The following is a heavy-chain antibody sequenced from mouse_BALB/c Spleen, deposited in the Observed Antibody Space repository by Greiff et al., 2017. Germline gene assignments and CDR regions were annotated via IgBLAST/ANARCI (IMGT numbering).Heavy chain of an antibody. CDR2: ISSGGSYT. D-gene: IGHD4-1*01. CDR3: ARLAGTGYYFDY. V-gene: IGHV5-6*01. J-gene: IGHJ2*01. CDR1: GFTFSSYG. Sequence: EVQRVESGGDLVKPGGSLKLSCAASGFTFSSYGMSWVRQTPDKRLEWVATISSGGSYTYYPDSVKGRFTISKDNAKNTLYLQISSLKSEDTAMYYCARLAGTGYYFDYWGQGTTLTVSS.